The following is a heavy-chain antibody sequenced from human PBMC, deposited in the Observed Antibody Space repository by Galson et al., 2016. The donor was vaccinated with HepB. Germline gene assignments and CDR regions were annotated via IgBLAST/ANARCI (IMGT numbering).Heavy chain of an antibody. Sequence: SLRLSCAASGFTFSNYGMHWVRQAPGKGLEWVAVISYDGSSKDYADSVKGRFTISRDNSKNTLYLQMNSLRAEDTAVYYCAKSRRLSSSLHDYWGRGLLVTVSS. CDR2: ISYDGSSK. CDR3: AKSRRLSSSLHDY. J-gene: IGHJ4*02. CDR1: GFTFSNYG. D-gene: IGHD2-2*01. V-gene: IGHV3-30*18.